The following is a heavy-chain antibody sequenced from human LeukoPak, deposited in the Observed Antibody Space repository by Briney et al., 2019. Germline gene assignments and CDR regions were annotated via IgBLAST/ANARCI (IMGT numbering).Heavy chain of an antibody. D-gene: IGHD6-13*01. CDR1: GFTFSSYA. CDR2: LSGSGSSP. J-gene: IGHJ4*02. CDR3: ANALGGGNTWYYFDC. V-gene: IGHV3-23*01. Sequence: GGSLRLSCAASGFTFSSYAMSWVRQAPGKGLEWVSSLSGSGSSPNYANSVKGRFTISRDNSKNTLYLQMNSLGAEDTAVYYCANALGGGNTWYYFDCWGQGTLVTVSS.